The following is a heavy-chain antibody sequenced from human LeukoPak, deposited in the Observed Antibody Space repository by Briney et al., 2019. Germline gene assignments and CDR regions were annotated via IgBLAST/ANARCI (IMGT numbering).Heavy chain of an antibody. Sequence: PGRSMRLAWAASGFTFDDYAMHWVRPAPGKGLEWDSGISWNSGSIGYADSVKGRVTISRDNAKNALYLQMNSLRAEDTAVYYCARGRMGATGYWGQGTLVTVSS. CDR2: ISWNSGSI. CDR3: ARGRMGATGY. V-gene: IGHV3-9*01. D-gene: IGHD1-26*01. CDR1: GFTFDDYA. J-gene: IGHJ4*02.